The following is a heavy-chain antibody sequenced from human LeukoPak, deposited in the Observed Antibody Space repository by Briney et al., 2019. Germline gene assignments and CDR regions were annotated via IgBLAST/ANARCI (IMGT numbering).Heavy chain of an antibody. CDR1: GFTFSSYA. D-gene: IGHD5-18*01. CDR2: ISGCCGST. J-gene: IGHJ6*03. Sequence: GGSLRLSCAASGFTFSSYAMSWVRQAPGKGLEWVSAISGCCGSTYYADSAMGRFTTSRENAKNSLYLQMNSLRVEDTALYYCAKDIGRVDTASTYMDVWGKGTTVTISS. CDR3: AKDIGRVDTASTYMDV. V-gene: IGHV3-23*01.